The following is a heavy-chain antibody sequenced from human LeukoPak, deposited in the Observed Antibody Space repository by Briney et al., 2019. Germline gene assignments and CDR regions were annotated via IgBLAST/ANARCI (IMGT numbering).Heavy chain of an antibody. Sequence: SETLSPTCGVHGGSFSGYHWSWIRQPPGKGLEWIGEINHSGSTNYNSSLKSRVTISVDTSKNQFSLKLSSVTAADTAVYYCARSSNLAYNWFDPWGQGTLVTVSS. CDR2: INHSGST. V-gene: IGHV4-34*01. CDR3: ARSSNLAYNWFDP. CDR1: GGSFSGYH. D-gene: IGHD2-2*01. J-gene: IGHJ5*02.